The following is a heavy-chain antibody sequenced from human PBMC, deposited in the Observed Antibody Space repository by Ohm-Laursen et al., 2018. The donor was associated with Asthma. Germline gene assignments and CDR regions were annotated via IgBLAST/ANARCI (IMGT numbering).Heavy chain of an antibody. V-gene: IGHV1-3*01. D-gene: IGHD3-22*01. CDR2: INAGNGNT. Sequence: SSVKVSCKASGYTFTSYAMHWVRQAPGQRLEWMGWINAGNGNTKYSQKFQGRVTITRDTSASTAYMGLSSLRSEDTAVYYCARDRDYYDSSGYADAFDIWGQGTMVTVSS. CDR3: ARDRDYYDSSGYADAFDI. J-gene: IGHJ3*02. CDR1: GYTFTSYA.